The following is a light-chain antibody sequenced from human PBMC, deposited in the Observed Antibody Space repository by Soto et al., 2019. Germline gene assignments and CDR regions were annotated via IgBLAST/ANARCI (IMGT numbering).Light chain of an antibody. CDR3: QQYNNWPIT. CDR1: QSVSSN. V-gene: IGKV3-15*01. Sequence: EIAMTQSPATLSVSPGERATLSCRASQSVSSNLAWYQQKPGQAPRLLIYGASTRATGIPARFSGSGSGTEFTLTISSLQSEDFAVYCCQQYNNWPITFGQGTRLEIK. CDR2: GAS. J-gene: IGKJ5*01.